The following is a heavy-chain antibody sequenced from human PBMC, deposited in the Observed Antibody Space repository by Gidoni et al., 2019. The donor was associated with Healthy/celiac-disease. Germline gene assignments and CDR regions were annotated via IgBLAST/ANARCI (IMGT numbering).Heavy chain of an antibody. CDR2: IIPILGIA. J-gene: IGHJ4*02. Sequence: QVQLVQSGAEVKKPGSSVKVSCKASGGTFSSYAISWVRQAPGQGLEWMGRIIPILGIANYAQKFQSRVTITADKSTSTAYMELSSLRSEDTAVYYCARDRIAVAGTAPSFDYWGQGTLVTVSS. V-gene: IGHV1-69*04. D-gene: IGHD6-19*01. CDR1: GGTFSSYA. CDR3: ARDRIAVAGTAPSFDY.